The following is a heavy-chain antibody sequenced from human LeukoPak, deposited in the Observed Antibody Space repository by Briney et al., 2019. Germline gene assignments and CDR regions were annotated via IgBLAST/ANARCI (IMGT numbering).Heavy chain of an antibody. Sequence: SETLSLTCTVSGYSIMSTFYWGWIRQSPGKGLEGIGKVYHSGSTYSNPSLRSRVTISVDTSKNQFSLKLSSVTAADTAVYYCARVSDDEHGGNSGAIYFESWGQGTVVTVSS. CDR2: VYHSGST. V-gene: IGHV4-38-2*02. D-gene: IGHD4-23*01. CDR3: ARVSDDEHGGNSGAIYFES. CDR1: GYSIMSTFY. J-gene: IGHJ4*02.